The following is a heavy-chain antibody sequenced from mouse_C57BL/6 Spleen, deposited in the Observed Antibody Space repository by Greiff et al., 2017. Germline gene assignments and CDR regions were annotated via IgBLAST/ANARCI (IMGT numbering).Heavy chain of an antibody. CDR3: ARSSSYNWYVDV. CDR2: IYPRSGNT. Sequence: QVQLQQSGAELARPGASVKLSCKASGYTFTSYGISWVKQRTGQGLEWIGVIYPRSGNTYYNEKFKGKATLTADKSSSTAYMELRSLTSEDSAVYFCARSSSYNWYVDVWGTGTTVTVSS. V-gene: IGHV1-81*01. J-gene: IGHJ1*03. CDR1: GYTFTSYG. D-gene: IGHD1-1*01.